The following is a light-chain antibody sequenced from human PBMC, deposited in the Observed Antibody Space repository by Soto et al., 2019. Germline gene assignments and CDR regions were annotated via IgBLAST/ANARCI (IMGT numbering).Light chain of an antibody. CDR1: QGIAKY. Sequence: DTQMTQYPSSLSASVGDRVTITCQASQGIAKYLHWYQQKPGKAPKLLIYHASNLQTGVPSRFSGSGSGTAFTLTISSLQPEDIATYFCQQSDKLPLTFGGGTKVEIK. CDR3: QQSDKLPLT. J-gene: IGKJ4*01. V-gene: IGKV1-33*01. CDR2: HAS.